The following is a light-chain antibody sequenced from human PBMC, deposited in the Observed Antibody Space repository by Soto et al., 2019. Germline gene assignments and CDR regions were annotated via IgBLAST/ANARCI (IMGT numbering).Light chain of an antibody. CDR3: SSYGGGTTFYV. CDR2: DVS. CDR1: SNDVGKYNH. Sequence: QSVLTQPASVSGSPGQSLTISCTGTSNDVGKYNHVSWYQHHDGKAPKLILYDVSQWPSGASRRFSGSKSVNTASLTIYRLQPEDEADYYCSSYGGGTTFYVFGTGTKLTVL. J-gene: IGLJ1*01. V-gene: IGLV2-23*02.